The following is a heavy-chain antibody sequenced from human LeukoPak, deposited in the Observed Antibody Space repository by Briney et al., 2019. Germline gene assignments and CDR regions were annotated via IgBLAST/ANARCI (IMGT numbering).Heavy chain of an antibody. Sequence: KPSETLSLTCTVSGDSISTSSYYWGWIRQPPGKGLEWIGSIYYSGSTFYNPSLKSRVTISVDTSKNQFPLRLRSVTAADTAVYYCARDRAFYHDSSAYFSPLNYWGQGTLVIVSS. CDR3: ARDRAFYHDSSAYFSPLNY. V-gene: IGHV4-39*06. D-gene: IGHD3-22*01. CDR1: GDSISTSSYY. J-gene: IGHJ4*02. CDR2: IYYSGST.